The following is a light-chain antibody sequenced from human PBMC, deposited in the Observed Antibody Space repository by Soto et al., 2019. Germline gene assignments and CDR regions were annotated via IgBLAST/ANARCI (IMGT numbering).Light chain of an antibody. Sequence: QSVLTQPPSVSAAPGQKVTISCSGSSSNIGNNYVSWYQQLPGTAPKLLIYDNNKRPSGIPDRFSGSKSGTSATLGITGLQTGDEADYYCGTWNSRMSDFVLRTGTK. CDR3: GTWNSRMSDFV. CDR2: DNN. J-gene: IGLJ1*01. CDR1: SSNIGNNY. V-gene: IGLV1-51*01.